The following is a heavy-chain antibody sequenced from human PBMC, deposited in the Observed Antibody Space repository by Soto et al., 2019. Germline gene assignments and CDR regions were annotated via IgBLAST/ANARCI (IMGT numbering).Heavy chain of an antibody. D-gene: IGHD3-22*01. V-gene: IGHV3-7*03. CDR3: ATRSCEVNYYGVFDY. J-gene: IGHJ4*02. Sequence: PGGSLRLSCEASGFTFTTCWMTWVRQAPGKGLEWVANINKDGSEKFYVDSVKGRFTISRDNAKNSLFLQMNSLRTEDTAVYYCATRSCEVNYYGVFDYWGQGALVTVSS. CDR2: INKDGSEK. CDR1: GFTFTTCW.